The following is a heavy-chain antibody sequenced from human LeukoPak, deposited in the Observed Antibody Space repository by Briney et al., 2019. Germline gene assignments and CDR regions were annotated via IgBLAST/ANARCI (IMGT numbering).Heavy chain of an antibody. Sequence: PSETLSLTCTVSGGSISSSSYYWGWIRQPPGKGLEWIGTIYYSGSTYYNPSLRSRVTISVDTSKNQFSLYLTSVTAADTAVYYCARGGQWELRWFDPWGQGTLVTVSS. CDR3: ARGGQWELRWFDP. CDR2: IYYSGST. V-gene: IGHV4-39*07. D-gene: IGHD1-26*01. J-gene: IGHJ5*02. CDR1: GGSISSSSYY.